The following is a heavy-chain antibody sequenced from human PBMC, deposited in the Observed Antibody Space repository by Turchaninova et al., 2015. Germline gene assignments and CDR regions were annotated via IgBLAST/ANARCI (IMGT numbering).Heavy chain of an antibody. CDR1: DDSISSNSYY. V-gene: IGHV4-39*07. Sequence: QLQLRESGPGLVKPSETLSLTCSVSDDSISSNSYYWGWIRQPPGKGLEWIGSIHFSGTILHNPSLASRLTISKDTSKRQFSLKLTSVTAADTALYYCTRGHDWAKLGDVWGKGTTVAVSS. CDR2: IHFSGTI. D-gene: IGHD3-9*01. J-gene: IGHJ6*04. CDR3: TRGHDWAKLGDV.